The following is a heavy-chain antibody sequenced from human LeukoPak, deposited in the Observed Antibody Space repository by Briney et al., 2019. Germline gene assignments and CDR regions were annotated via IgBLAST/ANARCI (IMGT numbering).Heavy chain of an antibody. D-gene: IGHD3-9*01. Sequence: ASVKVSCKASGHTFTGYYMHWVRQAPGQGLEWMGWINPNSGGTNYAQKFQGRVTMTRDTSISTAYMELSRLRSDDTAVYYCARDCGYDILTGYCWGQGTLVTVSS. V-gene: IGHV1-2*02. CDR1: GHTFTGYY. CDR2: INPNSGGT. J-gene: IGHJ4*02. CDR3: ARDCGYDILTGYC.